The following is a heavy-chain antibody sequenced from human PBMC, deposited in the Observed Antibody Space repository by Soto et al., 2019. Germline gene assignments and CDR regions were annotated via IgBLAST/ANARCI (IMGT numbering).Heavy chain of an antibody. J-gene: IGHJ4*02. D-gene: IGHD3-3*01. Sequence: QERLVQSGAEVRKPGSSVKVSCKVTGGTSTRYAINWVRQAPGQGLEWMGGIVPMFGTSKYAQKFQGRVTITADTSTIIAYMELRSLRSEDTVVYYCNRGSEYDFWSGYLWGQGTLVSVSS. CDR1: GGTSTRYA. CDR2: IVPMFGTS. V-gene: IGHV1-69*06. CDR3: NRGSEYDFWSGYL.